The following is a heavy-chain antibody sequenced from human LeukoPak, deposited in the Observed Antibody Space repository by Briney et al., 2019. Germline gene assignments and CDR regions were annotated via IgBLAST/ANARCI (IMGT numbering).Heavy chain of an antibody. CDR2: ISYDGSNK. J-gene: IGHJ6*02. CDR3: ARFGSSGWYFHTYYYYGMDV. V-gene: IGHV3-30*03. Sequence: GGSLRLSCAASGFTFSSYGMHWVRQAPGKGLEWVAVISYDGSNKYYADSVKGRFTISRDNSKNTLYLQMNSLRAEDTAVYYCARFGSSGWYFHTYYYYGMDVWGQGTTVTVSS. CDR1: GFTFSSYG. D-gene: IGHD6-19*01.